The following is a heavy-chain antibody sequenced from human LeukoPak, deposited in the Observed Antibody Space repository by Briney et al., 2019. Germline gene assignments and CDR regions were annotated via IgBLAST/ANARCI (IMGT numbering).Heavy chain of an antibody. CDR3: AKNTILDSRSY. V-gene: IGHV3-23*01. Sequence: GGSLRLSCEASGFAFSSYAMSWVRQAPGKGLEWVSAISSSGAGTCYADSVKGRFTISRDNSKNTLYLQMSSLRAEDTAVYYCAKNTILDSRSYWGQGNLVTVSS. CDR2: ISSSGAGT. J-gene: IGHJ4*02. D-gene: IGHD3-3*01. CDR1: GFAFSSYA.